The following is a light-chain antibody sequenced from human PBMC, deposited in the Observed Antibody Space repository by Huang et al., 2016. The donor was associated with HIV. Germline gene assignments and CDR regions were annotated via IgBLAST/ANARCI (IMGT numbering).Light chain of an antibody. CDR1: QGISSD. J-gene: IGKJ2*01. CDR2: AAS. CDR3: QETYSIPYT. Sequence: DIQMTQSPSSLSASVGDRVTITCRASQGISSDLNWYQQKPGKAPKLLIYAASTLQSGVPSRFSGSGSRTDFTLTISSLQPADSATYYCQETYSIPYTFGQGTKLEIK. V-gene: IGKV1-39*01.